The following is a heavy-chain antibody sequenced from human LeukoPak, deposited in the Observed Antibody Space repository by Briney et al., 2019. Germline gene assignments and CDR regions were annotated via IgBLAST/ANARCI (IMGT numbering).Heavy chain of an antibody. Sequence: GGSLRLSCAASGFTFSSYWMSWVRQAPGRGLEWVANIKEDGSEMYYVDSVKGRFTISRDNAKNSLYLQMNSLRAQDTAVYSCARDIAVSSWSDYWGQGTLVTVSS. V-gene: IGHV3-7*01. CDR3: ARDIAVSSWSDY. CDR2: IKEDGSEM. J-gene: IGHJ4*02. D-gene: IGHD6-13*01. CDR1: GFTFSSYW.